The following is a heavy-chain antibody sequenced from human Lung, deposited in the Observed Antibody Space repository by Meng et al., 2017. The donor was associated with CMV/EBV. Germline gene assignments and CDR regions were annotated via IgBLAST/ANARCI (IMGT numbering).Heavy chain of an antibody. CDR2: IYSGDDST. V-gene: IGHV3-23*03. Sequence: ESXKISXAASGCTFSTFAMSWVRQAPGKGLQWVSVIYSGDDSTYYADPVKGRFTISRDNPKNMLYLQMNSLRAEDAAVYFCAKGKWGGNYYDYGRDVWGRGTXVTVSS. CDR1: GCTFSTFA. CDR3: AKGKWGGNYYDYGRDV. D-gene: IGHD1-26*01. J-gene: IGHJ6*02.